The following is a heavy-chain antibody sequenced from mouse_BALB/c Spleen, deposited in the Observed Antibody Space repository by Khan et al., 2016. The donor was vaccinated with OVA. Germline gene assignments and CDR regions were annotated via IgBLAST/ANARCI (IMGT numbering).Heavy chain of an antibody. V-gene: IGHV3-2*02. CDR3: ASELGRYYALDY. CDR1: GYSITSDYA. Sequence: VQLKESGPGLVKPSQSLSLTCTVTGYSITSDYAWNWIRQFPENKLEWMGYISYSGSTTSNPSLKSRISITRDTSKDQFFLQLKSVTSEDTATYYCASELGRYYALDYWGQGTSVTVAS. CDR2: ISYSGST. J-gene: IGHJ4*01. D-gene: IGHD4-1*01.